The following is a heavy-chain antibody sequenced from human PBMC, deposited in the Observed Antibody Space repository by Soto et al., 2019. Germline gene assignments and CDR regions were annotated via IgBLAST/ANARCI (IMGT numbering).Heavy chain of an antibody. CDR1: GFTFSRYA. CDR3: ARSRNSAVADSFDF. V-gene: IGHV3-30*04. CDR2: ISRDGSNK. J-gene: IGHJ4*02. Sequence: PGRSLRLSCAASGFTFSRYAIHWVRQAPGKGLEWVAVISRDGSNKYYVDSVKGRFTISRDNSKNTLYLQMNSLRDEDTAVYYCARSRNSAVADSFDFWGQGALVTVSS. D-gene: IGHD3-10*01.